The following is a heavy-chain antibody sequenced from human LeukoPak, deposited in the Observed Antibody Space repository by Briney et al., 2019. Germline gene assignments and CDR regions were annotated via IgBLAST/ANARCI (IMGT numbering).Heavy chain of an antibody. D-gene: IGHD4-17*01. Sequence: ASVKVSCKASGYTFTNYYMHWVRQAPGQGLEWMGWINPNSGGTNYAQKFQGRVTMTRDTSISTAYMELSRLRSDDTAVYYCARESDYGAQDAWFDPWGQGTLVTVSS. CDR1: GYTFTNYY. V-gene: IGHV1-2*02. J-gene: IGHJ5*02. CDR3: ARESDYGAQDAWFDP. CDR2: INPNSGGT.